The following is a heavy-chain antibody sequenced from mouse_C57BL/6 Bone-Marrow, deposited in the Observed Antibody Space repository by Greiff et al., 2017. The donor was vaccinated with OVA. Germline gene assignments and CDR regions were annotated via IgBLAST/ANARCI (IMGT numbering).Heavy chain of an antibody. Sequence: QVQLKQPGAELVKPGASVKLSCTASGYTFTSYWMHWVKQRPGQGLEWIGMIHPNSGSTKYTEKFKSKATLTVDKSSSTAYMQLSSLTSEDSAVYYCARGGRDEWYFDVWCTGTTVTVSS. D-gene: IGHD3-3*01. CDR3: ARGGRDEWYFDV. V-gene: IGHV1-64*01. CDR1: GYTFTSYW. J-gene: IGHJ1*03. CDR2: IHPNSGST.